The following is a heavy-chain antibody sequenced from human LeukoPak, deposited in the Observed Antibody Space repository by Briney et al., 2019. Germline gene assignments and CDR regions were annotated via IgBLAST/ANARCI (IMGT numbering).Heavy chain of an antibody. CDR2: INPRGGST. CDR3: VRGASSIAALNPFWYFDL. V-gene: IGHV1-46*01. Sequence: ASVKVSCKASGYTFTSYYMHWVRQGPGQGLEWMGMINPRGGSTSYAQKFQGRVTMTRDTSTNTVYMALSSLRSEDTAVFYCVRGASSIAALNPFWYFDLWGRGTLVTVSS. CDR1: GYTFTSYY. D-gene: IGHD6-6*01. J-gene: IGHJ2*01.